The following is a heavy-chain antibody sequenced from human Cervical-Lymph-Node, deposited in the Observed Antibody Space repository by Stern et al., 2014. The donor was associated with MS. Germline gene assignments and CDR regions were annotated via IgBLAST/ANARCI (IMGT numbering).Heavy chain of an antibody. CDR3: ANPLPYAN. V-gene: IGHV1-46*03. J-gene: IGHJ1*01. CDR1: GDTFASYP. Sequence: QVQLVQSGSEVKKPGASVKVSCKASGDTFASYPIHWLRQAPGQGFVWMGIVNPTDGRTPYAQTFKGRVTLTRDTSTRTVCMELSSLRTEDTAMYFCANPLPYANWGQGTRVTVSS. D-gene: IGHD4-17*01. CDR2: VNPTDGRT.